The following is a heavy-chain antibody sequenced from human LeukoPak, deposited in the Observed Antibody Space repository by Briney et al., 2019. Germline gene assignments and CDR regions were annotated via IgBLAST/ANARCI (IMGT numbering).Heavy chain of an antibody. CDR1: GFTFSNAW. CDR3: AKGPVGYHAFDI. J-gene: IGHJ3*02. CDR2: ISGSGGST. V-gene: IGHV3-23*01. D-gene: IGHD1-1*01. Sequence: GGSLRLSCAASGFTFSNAWMSWVRQAPGKGLEWVSAISGSGGSTYYADSVKGRFTISRDNSKNTLYLQMNSLRAEDTAVYYCAKGPVGYHAFDIWGQGTMVTVSS.